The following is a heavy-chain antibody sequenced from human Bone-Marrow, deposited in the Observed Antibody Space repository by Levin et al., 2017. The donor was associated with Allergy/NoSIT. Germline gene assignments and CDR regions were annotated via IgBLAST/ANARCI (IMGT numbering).Heavy chain of an antibody. CDR3: ARDESSHHEFWSCWFKDSYGMDV. CDR2: ISRRGETV. CDR1: GFTFSNYY. D-gene: IGHD3-3*01. J-gene: IGHJ6*02. Sequence: GGSLRLSCAASGFTFSNYYIMWIRQAPGKGLEWVSYISRRGETVYYAESVKGRFTISRDNAEKSVWLQMNRLRAEDTAVYYCARDESSHHEFWSCWFKDSYGMDVWGQGTTVTVS. V-gene: IGHV3-11*01.